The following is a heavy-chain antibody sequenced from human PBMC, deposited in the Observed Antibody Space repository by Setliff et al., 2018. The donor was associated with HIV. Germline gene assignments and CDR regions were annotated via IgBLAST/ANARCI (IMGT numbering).Heavy chain of an antibody. V-gene: IGHV4-39*01. Sequence: SETLSLTCTVSGASISSSGSYWGWIRQSPGKGLQWIGSIYYNGSPYYNPSLRSRLTLSVDTSKNQFSLRLSSVTAADTAIYYCARRQAATMGVYSYYFMGVWGKGTTVTVSS. D-gene: IGHD3-10*01. CDR3: ARRQAATMGVYSYYFMGV. J-gene: IGHJ6*03. CDR2: IYYNGSP. CDR1: GASISSSGSY.